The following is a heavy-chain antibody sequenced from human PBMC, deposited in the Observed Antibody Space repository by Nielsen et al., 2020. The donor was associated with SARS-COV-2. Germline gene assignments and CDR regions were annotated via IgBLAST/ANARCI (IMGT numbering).Heavy chain of an antibody. V-gene: IGHV3-33*05. D-gene: IGHD2-2*01. CDR2: ISYDGSNK. CDR3: ARAPSPLYCSSTSCYFDV. Sequence: WIRHPPGKGLEWVAVISYDGSNKYYADSVKGRFTISRDNAKNSLYLQMNSLRAEDTALYHCARAPSPLYCSSTSCYFDVWGQGTTVTVSS. J-gene: IGHJ6*02.